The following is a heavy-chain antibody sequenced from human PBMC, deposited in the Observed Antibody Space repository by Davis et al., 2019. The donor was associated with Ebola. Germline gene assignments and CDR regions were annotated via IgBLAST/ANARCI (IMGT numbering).Heavy chain of an antibody. J-gene: IGHJ5*02. Sequence: SQTLSLTCAVSAGSISSGGYSWSWIRHPPGKGLEWIRYIYHTGSTYYNPSLKSRVTISVARSKNQFSLKLSSVTAADTAVYYCPRGGRTYNWFDPWGQGTLVTVSS. D-gene: IGHD3-16*01. CDR3: PRGGRTYNWFDP. CDR1: AGSISSGGYS. CDR2: IYHTGST. V-gene: IGHV4-30-2*01.